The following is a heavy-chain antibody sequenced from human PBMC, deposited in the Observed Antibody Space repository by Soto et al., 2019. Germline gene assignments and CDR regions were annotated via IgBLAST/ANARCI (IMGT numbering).Heavy chain of an antibody. V-gene: IGHV3-23*01. CDR3: AKVTKRAAAGRYEYYKYGMDV. J-gene: IGHJ6*02. CDR1: GFAFSTYA. D-gene: IGHD6-13*01. CDR2: ISGSGGSS. Sequence: VGSLRLSCAASGFAFSTYAMTWVRQAPGKGLEWVSVISGSGGSSYYAASVKGRFTISRDNSKNTLYLQMNGLRAEDTALYYCAKVTKRAAAGRYEYYKYGMDVWGQGTTVTVSS.